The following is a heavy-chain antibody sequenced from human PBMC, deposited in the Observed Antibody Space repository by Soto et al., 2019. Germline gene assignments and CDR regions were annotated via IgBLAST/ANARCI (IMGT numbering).Heavy chain of an antibody. CDR3: ARAITSSCPVGCWFDP. CDR1: GGTFSSYA. CDR2: IITIFGTG. V-gene: IGHV1-69*12. Sequence: QVQLVQSGAEVKKPGYSVKVSCKASGGTFSSYAISWVRQAPGQGLEWMGGIITIFGTGNYAQKFQGRVTITADESTSTADMELSSLRSEDTAVYYCARAITSSCPVGCWFDPWGQGTLVTVSS. D-gene: IGHD1-20*01. J-gene: IGHJ5*02.